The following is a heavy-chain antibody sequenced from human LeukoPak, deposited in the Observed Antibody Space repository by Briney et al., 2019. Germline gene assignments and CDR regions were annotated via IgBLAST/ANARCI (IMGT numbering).Heavy chain of an antibody. V-gene: IGHV3-23*01. J-gene: IGHJ4*02. CDR2: ISGSGGST. Sequence: GGSLRLSCAASGFTLSSYAMSWVRQAPGKGLEWVSAISGSGGSTYYADSVKGRFTISRDNSKNTLYLQMNSLRAEDTAVYYCAKLTFDWLLGPFDYWGQGTLVTVSS. CDR3: AKLTFDWLLGPFDY. D-gene: IGHD3-9*01. CDR1: GFTLSSYA.